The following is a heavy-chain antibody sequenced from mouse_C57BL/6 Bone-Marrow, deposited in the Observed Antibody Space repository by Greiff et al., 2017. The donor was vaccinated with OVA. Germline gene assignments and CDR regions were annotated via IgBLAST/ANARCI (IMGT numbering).Heavy chain of an antibody. Sequence: QVQLQQSGAELARPGASVKMSCKASGYTFTGYTMHWVKQRPGQGLEWIGYINPSSGYTKYNQKFKDKATLTADKSSSTAYMQLSSLTSEDSAVYYCARIYDYDGYYAMDYWGQGTSVTVSS. D-gene: IGHD2-4*01. J-gene: IGHJ4*01. V-gene: IGHV1-4*01. CDR3: ARIYDYDGYYAMDY. CDR1: GYTFTGYT. CDR2: INPSSGYT.